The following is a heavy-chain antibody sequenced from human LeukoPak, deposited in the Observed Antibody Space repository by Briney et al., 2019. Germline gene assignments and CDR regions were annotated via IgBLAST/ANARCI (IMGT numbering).Heavy chain of an antibody. CDR3: VRDHHRRLYDSQARDTFDI. V-gene: IGHV3-48*01. J-gene: IGHJ3*02. CDR1: GFTFSSYS. D-gene: IGHD3-22*01. Sequence: GGSLRLSCAASGFTFSSYSMNWVRQAPGKGLEWVSYISSSSSTIYYADSVKGRFTISRDNAKNSLYLQMNSLRAEDTAVYYCVRDHHRRLYDSQARDTFDIWGQGTMVTVSS. CDR2: ISSSSSTI.